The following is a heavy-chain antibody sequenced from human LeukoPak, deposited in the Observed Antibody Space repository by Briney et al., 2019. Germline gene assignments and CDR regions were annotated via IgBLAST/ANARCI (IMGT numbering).Heavy chain of an antibody. D-gene: IGHD3-3*01. CDR2: ISTYNGNT. CDR3: ARVLRYDFWSAYYFDY. CDR1: GYTFNSHD. V-gene: IGHV1-18*01. J-gene: IGHJ4*02. Sequence: EASVKVSCKASGYTFNSHDISWVRQAPGQGLEWMAWISTYNGNTNYAQKVQGRATMTTDTSTSTAYMELRSLRSDDTAVYYCARVLRYDFWSAYYFDYWGQGTLVTVSS.